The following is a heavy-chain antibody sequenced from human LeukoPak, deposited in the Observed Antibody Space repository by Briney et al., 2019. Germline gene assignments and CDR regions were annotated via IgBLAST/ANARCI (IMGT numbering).Heavy chain of an antibody. Sequence: GGSLSPSVAAPGSTFSSNGFHWFGQAQAKGRDGVAVIWYDGSNKYYADSVKGRFTISRDNSKNTLYLQMNSLRAEDTAVYYCARNLGPRRPFDYWGQGTLVTVSS. V-gene: IGHV3-33*01. CDR3: ARNLGPRRPFDY. CDR2: IWYDGSNK. J-gene: IGHJ4*02. CDR1: GSTFSSNG.